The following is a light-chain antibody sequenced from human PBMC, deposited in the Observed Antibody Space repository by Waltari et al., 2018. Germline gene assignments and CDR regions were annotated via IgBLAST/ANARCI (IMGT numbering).Light chain of an antibody. CDR3: QQSDNFPFT. CDR1: QDITKY. V-gene: IGKV1-33*01. Sequence: DIQLTQFPSSLSASVGDKVTITCHASQDITKYLNWHQMKPGETPKLLIFDASELATAVPSRFSGSGSGAEFSLTITNLQPEDVATYYCQQSDNFPFTFGQGTRLEI. J-gene: IGKJ5*01. CDR2: DAS.